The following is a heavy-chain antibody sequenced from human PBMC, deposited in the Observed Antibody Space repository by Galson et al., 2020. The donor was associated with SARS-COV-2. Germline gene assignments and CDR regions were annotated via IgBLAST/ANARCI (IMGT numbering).Heavy chain of an antibody. CDR3: ARENSYSSQYSWFDP. Sequence: GGSLRLSCEASGFTFSSYAMHWVRQPPGKGLEWVAVISYDAFNKFYTDSVKGRFTISRDNSKDTLYLQMNSLRADDTAVYYCARENSYSSQYSWFDPWGQGTLVTVYS. CDR2: ISYDAFNK. D-gene: IGHD6-13*01. J-gene: IGHJ5*02. V-gene: IGHV3-30-3*01. CDR1: GFTFSSYA.